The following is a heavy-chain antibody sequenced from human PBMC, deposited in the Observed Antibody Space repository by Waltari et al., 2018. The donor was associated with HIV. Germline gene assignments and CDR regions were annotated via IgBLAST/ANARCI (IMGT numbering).Heavy chain of an antibody. V-gene: IGHV4-34*01. CDR1: GGSCSCYS. CDR3: ARDSVPSFDYGDYYYYGMDV. CDR2: INHSGSS. D-gene: IGHD4-17*01. J-gene: IGHJ6*01. Sequence: QVQLQQWAAGLLRPSETMSLTCAVYGGSCSCYSWTWLPPAPGKGLEWIGEINHSGSSNCNPSLKSRVTISVDTSKNQFSLRVSSVTAADTAVYYCARDSVPSFDYGDYYYYGMDVWSRGTTVTVSS.